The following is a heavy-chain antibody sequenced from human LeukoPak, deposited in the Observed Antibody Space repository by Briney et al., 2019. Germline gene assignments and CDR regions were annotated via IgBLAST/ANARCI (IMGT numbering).Heavy chain of an antibody. CDR3: VREYSSSSGRAFDI. V-gene: IGHV3-74*01. J-gene: IGHJ3*02. CDR2: ISTDGSST. CDR1: GFTFSSYW. D-gene: IGHD6-6*01. Sequence: PGGSLRLSCAASGFTFSSYWMHWVRHAPRKGLLWVSRISTDGSSTNSADSVKGRLTISRDNAKNTLYLQMNSLRAEDTAVYYCVREYSSSSGRAFDIWGQGTMVTVSP.